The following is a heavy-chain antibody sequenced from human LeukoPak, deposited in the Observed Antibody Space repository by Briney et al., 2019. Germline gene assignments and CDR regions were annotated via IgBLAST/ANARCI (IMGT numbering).Heavy chain of an antibody. CDR1: GYTFTSYD. Sequence: ASVKVSCKASGYTFTSYDINWVRQATGQGLEWMGWMNPNSGYTGYAQKFQGGVTMTRNTSISTAYMELSSLRSEDTAVYYCARGGYCSSTSCYLSYGMDVWGQGTTVTVSS. D-gene: IGHD2-2*01. J-gene: IGHJ6*02. CDR2: MNPNSGYT. V-gene: IGHV1-8*01. CDR3: ARGGYCSSTSCYLSYGMDV.